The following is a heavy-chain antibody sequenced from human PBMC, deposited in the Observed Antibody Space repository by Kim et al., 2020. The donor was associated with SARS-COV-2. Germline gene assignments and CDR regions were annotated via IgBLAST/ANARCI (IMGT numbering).Heavy chain of an antibody. CDR3: ARGTVDTAIHHVSHYFHY. J-gene: IGHJ4*01. V-gene: IGHV4-59*13. CDR2: IYYSGST. D-gene: IGHD5-18*01. CDR1: GGSISSYY. Sequence: SETLSLTCTVSGGSISSYYWSWIRQPPGKGLEWIGYIYYSGSTNYNPSLKSRVTISVDTSKNQFSLKLSSVTAADTAVYYCARGTVDTAIHHVSHYFHY.